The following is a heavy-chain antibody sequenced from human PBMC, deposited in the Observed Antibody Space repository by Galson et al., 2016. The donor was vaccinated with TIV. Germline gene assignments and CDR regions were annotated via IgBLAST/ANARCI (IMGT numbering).Heavy chain of an antibody. J-gene: IGHJ4*02. CDR3: ARLTPCGGDCYYFDR. V-gene: IGHV1-69*10. D-gene: IGHD2-21*02. Sequence: SVKVSCKASGYSFSSYAMHWVRQAPGQGLEWMGGIIPIAGISDNSQKFQGRVSITADVSTNTVYMELNSLRSEDTAVFYCARLTPCGGDCYYFDRWGQGTLVTVPS. CDR1: GYSFSSYA. CDR2: IIPIAGIS.